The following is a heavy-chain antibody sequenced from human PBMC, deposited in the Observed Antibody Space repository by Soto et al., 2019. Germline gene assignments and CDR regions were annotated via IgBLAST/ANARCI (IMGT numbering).Heavy chain of an antibody. D-gene: IGHD2-2*01. V-gene: IGHV3-49*03. CDR1: GFTFGDYA. CDR2: IRSKAYGGTT. CDR3: TRDRPHCSSTSCWRHNLNYYYYYGMDV. J-gene: IGHJ6*02. Sequence: GGSLRLSCTASGFTFGDYAMSWFRQAPGKGLEWVGFIRSKAYGGTTEYAASVKGRFTISRDDSKSIAYLQMNSLKTEDTAVYYCTRDRPHCSSTSCWRHNLNYYYYYGMDVWGQGTTVTVSS.